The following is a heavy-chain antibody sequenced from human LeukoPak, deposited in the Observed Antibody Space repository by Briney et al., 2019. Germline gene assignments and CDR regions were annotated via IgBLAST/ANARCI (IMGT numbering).Heavy chain of an antibody. J-gene: IGHJ4*02. V-gene: IGHV4-4*02. CDR1: GDSIRKDNW. D-gene: IGHD5-12*01. CDR3: ANHYSGYIDY. Sequence: AGTPSLTCSVSGDSIRKDNWWTWVRRSPGKGLEWLGEIYDSGKTNYHPSLRSRIAISIDTAKRQFSLELTAVTAADTAVYYCANHYSGYIDYWGQGTLVTVSS. CDR2: IYDSGKT.